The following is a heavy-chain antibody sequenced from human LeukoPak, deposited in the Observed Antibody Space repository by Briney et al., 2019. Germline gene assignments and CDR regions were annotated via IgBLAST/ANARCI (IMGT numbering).Heavy chain of an antibody. CDR1: GYTFTSYG. CDR2: ISAYTGNT. CDR3: ARDNSLNWFDP. V-gene: IGHV1-18*01. D-gene: IGHD2/OR15-2a*01. Sequence: ASVKVSCKASGYTFTSYGISWVRQAPGQGLEWMGWISAYTGNTNYAQRFKGRVTMTIDTSTRTAYIQIRSLRSEDTAVYYCARDNSLNWFDPWGQGTLVTVSS. J-gene: IGHJ5*02.